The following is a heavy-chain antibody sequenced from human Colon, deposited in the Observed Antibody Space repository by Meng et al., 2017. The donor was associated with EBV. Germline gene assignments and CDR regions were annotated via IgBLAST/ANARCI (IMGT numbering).Heavy chain of an antibody. D-gene: IGHD5-24*01. CDR1: NGSISSSNF. CDR2: IYHSGST. J-gene: IGHJ4*02. Sequence: QVHLEESGPGLVKPSGXLSLTCAVSNGSISSSNFWTWVRQPPGKGLEWIGEIYHSGSTKYNPSLKSRVTISADKSKNQFSLHVSSVTAADTAVYYCATQESRDGHNPYWGQGTLVTVSS. CDR3: ATQESRDGHNPY. V-gene: IGHV4-4*02.